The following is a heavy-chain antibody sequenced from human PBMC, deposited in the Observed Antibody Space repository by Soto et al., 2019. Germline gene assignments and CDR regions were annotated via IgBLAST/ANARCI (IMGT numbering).Heavy chain of an antibody. D-gene: IGHD6-13*01. Sequence: GXSVKVSCKASGYTFTSYAMHWVRQAPGQRLEWMGWINAGNGNTKYSQKFQGRVTITRDTSASTAYMELSSLRSEDTAVYYCARDWRIAAHNWFDPWGQGTLVTVSS. CDR2: INAGNGNT. V-gene: IGHV1-3*01. J-gene: IGHJ5*02. CDR1: GYTFTSYA. CDR3: ARDWRIAAHNWFDP.